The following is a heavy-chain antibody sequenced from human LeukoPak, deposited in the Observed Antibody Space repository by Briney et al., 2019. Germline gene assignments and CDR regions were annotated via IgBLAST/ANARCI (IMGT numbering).Heavy chain of an antibody. Sequence: GGSLRLSCAASGFTFSSYSMNWVRQAPGKGLVWVSGINSDGGTTTYADSVKGRFTISRDNSKNTLYLQMNSLRAEDTAVYYCAKGGDILTGYCDYWGQGTLVTVSS. CDR2: INSDGGTT. D-gene: IGHD3-9*01. V-gene: IGHV3-74*01. CDR3: AKGGDILTGYCDY. J-gene: IGHJ4*02. CDR1: GFTFSSYS.